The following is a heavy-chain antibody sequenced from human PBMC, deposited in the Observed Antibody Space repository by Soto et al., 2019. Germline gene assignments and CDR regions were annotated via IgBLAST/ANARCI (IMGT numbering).Heavy chain of an antibody. CDR1: GDSMNSGDYY. CDR2: IYNGGNS. V-gene: IGHV4-30-4*01. D-gene: IGHD1-26*01. J-gene: IGHJ6*02. CDR3: ARDYWSSPYSMDV. Sequence: QVQLQESGPGLVKPSQTLSLTCTVSGDSMNSGDYYWNRIRQSPGKGLEWIGHIYNGGNSYQHPSLKGRGTSSVDASQNHFFPRLTSLSVADTAIYSFARDYWSSPYSMDVWGPGPSFTVSS.